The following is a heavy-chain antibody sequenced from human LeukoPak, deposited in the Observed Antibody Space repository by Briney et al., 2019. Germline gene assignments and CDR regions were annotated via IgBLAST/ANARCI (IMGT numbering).Heavy chain of an antibody. D-gene: IGHD6-13*01. CDR1: GGSISSGDYY. CDR2: IYYSGST. J-gene: IGHJ4*02. CDR3: ARGSIAAAGTPGN. V-gene: IGHV4-30-4*01. Sequence: PSQTLSLTCTVSGGSISSGDYYWSWIRQPPGKGLEWIGYIYYSGSTYYNPSLKSRVTISVDTSKNQFSLKLSSVTAADTAVYYCARGSIAAAGTPGNWGQGTLVTVSS.